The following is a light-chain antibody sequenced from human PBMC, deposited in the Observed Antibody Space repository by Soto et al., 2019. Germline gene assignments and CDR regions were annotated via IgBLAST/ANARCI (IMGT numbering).Light chain of an antibody. Sequence: EIPLTQSPATLSLSPGERATLSCRASQSILRNLAWYQNNTGQPTRLLIYGAYTRATGIPGRVGGSVSGNEFTINISRLQSEDWAVYYCQHYYNWHRTFGQGTKVDI. CDR1: QSILRN. V-gene: IGKV3-15*01. CDR3: QHYYNWHRT. CDR2: GAY. J-gene: IGKJ1*01.